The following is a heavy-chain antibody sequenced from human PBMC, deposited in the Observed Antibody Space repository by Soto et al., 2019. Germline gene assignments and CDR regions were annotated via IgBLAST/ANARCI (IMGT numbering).Heavy chain of an antibody. CDR1: GYTLNTYY. CDR3: ARGGHIAVVTASFDY. CDR2: IHPSGGGS. Sequence: ASVNSCKPSGYTLNTYYLHWVRQAPGQGLEWMGIIHPSGGGSTYAQKFLGRVTMTRDTSTSTVFMELSSLRSADTAVYYCARGGHIAVVTASFDYWGQGTLVTVSS. D-gene: IGHD2-21*02. V-gene: IGHV1-46*02. J-gene: IGHJ4*02.